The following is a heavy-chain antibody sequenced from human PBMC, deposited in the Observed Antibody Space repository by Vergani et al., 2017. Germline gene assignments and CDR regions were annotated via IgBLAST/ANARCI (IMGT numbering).Heavy chain of an antibody. V-gene: IGHV3-33*01. CDR2: TWYDGNNK. J-gene: IGHJ5*02. CDR1: GVTFNQYG. Sequence: QVQLVESGGGVVQPGRSLRLAGAASGVTFNQYGMHWVRQAPGKGLEWVAVTWYDGNNKQYADSVKGRFTISRDNSKSTMYLQMYSLSDEDTGVYYCARDLRLLYNRFDPWGQGTLVTVSS. D-gene: IGHD1-14*01. CDR3: ARDLRLLYNRFDP.